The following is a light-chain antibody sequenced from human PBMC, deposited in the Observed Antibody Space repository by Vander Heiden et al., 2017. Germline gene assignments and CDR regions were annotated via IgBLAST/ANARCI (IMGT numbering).Light chain of an antibody. J-gene: IGLJ2*01. V-gene: IGLV1-44*01. CDR3: AAWDDSRNGHVV. CDR1: RPIIRCNT. Sequence: QSALTQPPSASGTPGQRLPIPCPGSRPIIRCNTVNRYLQPPGTDPKLLLFSNDQRHSGVPARFSGSESGSSASLAISGLQSEDEADYYCAAWDDSRNGHVVFGGGTKLTVL. CDR2: SND.